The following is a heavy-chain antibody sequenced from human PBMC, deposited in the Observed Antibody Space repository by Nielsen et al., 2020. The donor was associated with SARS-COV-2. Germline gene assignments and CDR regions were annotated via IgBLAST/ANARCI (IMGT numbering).Heavy chain of an antibody. J-gene: IGHJ3*02. Sequence: ASVKVSCKASGYTFTTYGISWVRQAPGQGLEWMGWSAAYRNDAKYAQKLQGRVTMTTDSSTSTAYMELSSLRSDDTAVYYCARDWFCRGGNCYDVFDIWGQGTMVTVSS. CDR2: SAAYRNDA. CDR1: GYTFTTYG. CDR3: ARDWFCRGGNCYDVFDI. D-gene: IGHD1-1*01. V-gene: IGHV1-18*01.